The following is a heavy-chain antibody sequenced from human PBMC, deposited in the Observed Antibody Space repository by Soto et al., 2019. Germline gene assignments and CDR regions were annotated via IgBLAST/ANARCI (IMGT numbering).Heavy chain of an antibody. V-gene: IGHV3-23*01. CDR3: AKVGVGATTIYYFDY. J-gene: IGHJ4*02. Sequence: EVQLLESGGGLVQPGGSLRLSCAASGFSFNTYAMNWVRQATGKGLEWVSAISGYGGSTYYADSVKGRFTISRDSSKSTLYLQMNSLRAEDTAVYYCAKVGVGATTIYYFDYWGQGTLVTVSS. D-gene: IGHD1-26*01. CDR1: GFSFNTYA. CDR2: ISGYGGST.